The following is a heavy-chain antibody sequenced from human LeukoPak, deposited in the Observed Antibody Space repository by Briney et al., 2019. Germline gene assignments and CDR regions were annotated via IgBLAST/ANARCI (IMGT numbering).Heavy chain of an antibody. CDR1: GFTFSYYS. CDR3: ARETKDYGSGPFDY. Sequence: GGSLRLSCAASGFTFSYYSMTWVRQAPGRGLEWASCITSSSNLIFYSDSVRGRFTISRDNAKNSLYLQMNSLRAEDTAVYYCARETKDYGSGPFDYWGQGTLVTVSS. D-gene: IGHD3-10*01. V-gene: IGHV3-21*01. CDR2: ITSSSNLI. J-gene: IGHJ4*02.